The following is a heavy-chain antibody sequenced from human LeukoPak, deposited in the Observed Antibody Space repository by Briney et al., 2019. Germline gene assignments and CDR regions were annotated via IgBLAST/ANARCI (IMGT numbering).Heavy chain of an antibody. V-gene: IGHV1-2*02. J-gene: IGHJ4*02. Sequence: ASVKVSFKASVYTFIDFYGHWFRQAPGQGLEWGGEVNNNNGGTKYAQKFQGRVTLTRDTSIRTDYLELSGLRSDDTAVYYCASDSAPATGLSLDYWGQGTLVTVSS. CDR1: VYTFIDFY. CDR2: VNNNNGGT. CDR3: ASDSAPATGLSLDY. D-gene: IGHD2-2*01.